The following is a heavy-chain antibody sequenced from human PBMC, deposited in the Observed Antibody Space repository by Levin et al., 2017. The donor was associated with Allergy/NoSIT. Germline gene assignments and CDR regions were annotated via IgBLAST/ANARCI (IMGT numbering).Heavy chain of an antibody. V-gene: IGHV4-30-2*01. CDR2: IYHSGST. CDR3: ARDSRRGYGDYDH. CDR1: GGSISSGGYS. Sequence: SSETLSLTCAVSGGSISSGGYSWSWIRQPPGKGLEWIGYIYHSGSTYYNPSLKSRVTISVDRSKNQFSLKLSSVTAADTAVYYCARDSRRGYGDYDHWGQGTLVTVSS. D-gene: IGHD4-17*01. J-gene: IGHJ5*02.